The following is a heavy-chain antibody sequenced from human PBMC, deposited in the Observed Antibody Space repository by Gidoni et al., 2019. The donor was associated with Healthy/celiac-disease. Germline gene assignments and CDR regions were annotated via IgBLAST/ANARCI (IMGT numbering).Heavy chain of an antibody. Sequence: EVQLVETGGGLIQPGGSLRLSCAASGFTVSSNYMSWVRQAPGKGLEWVSVIYSGGSTYYADSVKGRFTISRDNSKNTLYLQMNSLRAEDTAVYYCARGSDDSSGYFIFDYWGQGTLVTVSS. CDR1: GFTVSSNY. V-gene: IGHV3-53*02. CDR2: IYSGGST. J-gene: IGHJ4*02. D-gene: IGHD3-22*01. CDR3: ARGSDDSSGYFIFDY.